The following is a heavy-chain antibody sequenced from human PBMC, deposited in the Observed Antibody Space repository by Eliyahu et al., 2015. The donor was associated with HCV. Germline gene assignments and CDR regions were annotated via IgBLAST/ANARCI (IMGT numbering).Heavy chain of an antibody. J-gene: IGHJ4*02. CDR3: AKVGLSYDILTFTPLFDY. Sequence: EVQLLESGGGLVQPGGSLRLSCAASGFTFSSXAXSWVRXAPGKGLEWVSAISGSGGSTYYADSVKGRFTISRDNSKNTLYLQMNSLRAEDTAVYYCAKVGLSYDILTFTPLFDYWGQGTLVTVSS. CDR2: ISGSGGST. D-gene: IGHD3-9*01. V-gene: IGHV3-23*01. CDR1: GFTFSSXA.